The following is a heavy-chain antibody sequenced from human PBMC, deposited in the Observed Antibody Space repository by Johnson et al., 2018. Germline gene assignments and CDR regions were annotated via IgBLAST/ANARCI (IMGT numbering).Heavy chain of an antibody. D-gene: IGHD4-17*01. Sequence: QVQLVQSGAEVKKPGYSVKVSCKASGGTFSSYGVCWVRQAPGHGLAWLGGIIPIFDTTTHAQKFQGRVTITANESTPKAYMERSSLRAEETAGYYCARRPSDYVQRGNWGQGTLVTGSS. CDR2: IIPIFDTT. V-gene: IGHV1-69*12. CDR1: GGTFSSYG. CDR3: ARRPSDYVQRGN. J-gene: IGHJ4*02.